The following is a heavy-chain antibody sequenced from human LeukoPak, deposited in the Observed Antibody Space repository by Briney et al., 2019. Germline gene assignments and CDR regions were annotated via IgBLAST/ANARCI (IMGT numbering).Heavy chain of an antibody. CDR3: LASGHS. J-gene: IGHJ4*02. CDR1: GFTFRNYG. Sequence: GGSLRLSCVASGFTFRNYGMHWVRKAPGKGLVWFSRINSDGSTTSYADSVKGRFTISRDNAKNTLYLQMNSLRAEDTAVYYCLASGHSWGQGTLVTVSS. V-gene: IGHV3-74*01. CDR2: INSDGSTT.